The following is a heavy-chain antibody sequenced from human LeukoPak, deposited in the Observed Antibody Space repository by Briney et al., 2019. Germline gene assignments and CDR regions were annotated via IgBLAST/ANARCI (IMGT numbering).Heavy chain of an antibody. CDR1: GYTFTGYY. CDR2: INPNSGGT. CDR3: ARDSYYDSSGYYSSEYFQH. V-gene: IGHV1-2*02. J-gene: IGHJ1*01. D-gene: IGHD3-22*01. Sequence: GASVKVSCKASGYTFTGYYMHWVRQAPGQGLEWMGWINPNSGGTSYAQKFQGRVTMTRDTSISTAYMELSRLRSDDTAVYYCARDSYYDSSGYYSSEYFQHWGQGTLVTVSS.